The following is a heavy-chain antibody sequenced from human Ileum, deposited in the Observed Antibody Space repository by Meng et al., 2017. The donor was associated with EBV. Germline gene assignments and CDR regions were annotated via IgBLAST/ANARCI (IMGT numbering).Heavy chain of an antibody. V-gene: IGHV3-74*01. CDR3: ARDHLRGRGGYNELDD. D-gene: IGHD5-24*01. J-gene: IGHJ4*02. CDR2: INSDGSST. CDR1: GFTFSSYW. Sequence: VQVWGSGVGLCRPMGSLCLSCSVSGFTFSSYWMNWVRQAPGNGLVWVSRINSDGSSTSYADSVKGRFTISRDNAKNTLYLQMNSLRPEDTAVYYCARDHLRGRGGYNELDDWGQGTLVTVSS.